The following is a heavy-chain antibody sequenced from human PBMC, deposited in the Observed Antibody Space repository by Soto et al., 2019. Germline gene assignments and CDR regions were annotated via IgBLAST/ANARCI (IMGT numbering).Heavy chain of an antibody. CDR2: IYYSGTT. Sequence: PSETLSLTCTVSGGSVSGHYWSWIRQPPGKGLEWIGYIYYSGTTTYNPSLKSRLTISVDTSKNQFSLKLSSVTAADTAVYYCARLYHDSSGYYFYLDYWGQGTLVTVSS. CDR1: GGSVSGHY. V-gene: IGHV4-59*02. D-gene: IGHD3-22*01. CDR3: ARLYHDSSGYYFYLDY. J-gene: IGHJ4*02.